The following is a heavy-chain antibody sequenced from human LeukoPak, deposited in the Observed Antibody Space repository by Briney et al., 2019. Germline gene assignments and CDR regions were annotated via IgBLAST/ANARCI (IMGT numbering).Heavy chain of an antibody. CDR3: ARVSGGTGDYYYYGMDV. V-gene: IGHV4-30-2*01. Sequence: SETLSLTCTVSGGSISSGGYYWSWIRQPPGKGLEWIGYIYHSGSTYYNPSLKSRVTISVDRSKNQFSLKLSSVTAADTAVYYCARVSGGTGDYYYYGMDVWGQGTTVTVSS. CDR1: GGSISSGGYY. CDR2: IYHSGST. J-gene: IGHJ6*02. D-gene: IGHD1-1*01.